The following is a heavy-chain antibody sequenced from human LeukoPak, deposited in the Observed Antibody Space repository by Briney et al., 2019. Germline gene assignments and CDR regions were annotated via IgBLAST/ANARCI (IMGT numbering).Heavy chain of an antibody. J-gene: IGHJ4*02. D-gene: IGHD5-18*01. CDR3: ARSGGAMVTLFDY. V-gene: IGHV4-34*01. Sequence: PSETLSLTCAVYGGSSSGYYWSWIRQPPGKGLEWIGEINHSGSTNYNPSLKSRVTISVDTSKNQFSLKLSSVTAADTAVYYCARSGGAMVTLFDYWGQGTLVTVSS. CDR1: GGSSSGYY. CDR2: INHSGST.